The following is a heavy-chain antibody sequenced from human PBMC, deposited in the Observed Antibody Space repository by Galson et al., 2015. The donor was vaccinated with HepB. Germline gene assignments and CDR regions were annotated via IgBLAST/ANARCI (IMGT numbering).Heavy chain of an antibody. J-gene: IGHJ3*01. CDR1: GFTFSNYW. CDR2: INGDGGNT. D-gene: IGHD6-13*01. V-gene: IGHV3-74*01. Sequence: SLRLSCAASGFTFSNYWMYWVRHAPGKGLVWVSCINGDGGNTNYADSVKGRFTTSRENAKNTLYLQMNSLRAEDTAVYYCVKPGIRDGFDVWGQGTMVTVSS. CDR3: VKPGIRDGFDV.